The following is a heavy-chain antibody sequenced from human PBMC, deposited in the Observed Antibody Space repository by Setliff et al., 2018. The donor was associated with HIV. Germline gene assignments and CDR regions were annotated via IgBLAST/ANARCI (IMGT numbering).Heavy chain of an antibody. CDR1: GGSISNRY. D-gene: IGHD3-22*01. J-gene: IGHJ4*02. CDR3: AREYYYKNFDY. CDR2: ISYSGNT. Sequence: SETLSLTCTVSGGSISNRYWSWIRQPPGKELEWVGSISYSGNTDQNPSLKSRVTISQDTSNNQFSLKLSSVTAADTAVYYCAREYYYKNFDYWGQGTLVTVSS. V-gene: IGHV4-59*11.